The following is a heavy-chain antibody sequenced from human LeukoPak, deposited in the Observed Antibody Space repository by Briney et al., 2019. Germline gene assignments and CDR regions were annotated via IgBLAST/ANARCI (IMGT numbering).Heavy chain of an antibody. CDR1: GFTFSSYG. CDR3: AKDRSGSYSQGLDY. CDR2: IRYDGSNK. J-gene: IGHJ4*02. D-gene: IGHD1-26*01. V-gene: IGHV3-30*02. Sequence: GGSLRLSCAASGFTFSSYGMHWVRQAPGKGLEWVAFIRYDGSNKHYADSVKGRFTISRDNSKNTLYLQMNSLRAEDTAVYYCAKDRSGSYSQGLDYWGQGTLVTVSS.